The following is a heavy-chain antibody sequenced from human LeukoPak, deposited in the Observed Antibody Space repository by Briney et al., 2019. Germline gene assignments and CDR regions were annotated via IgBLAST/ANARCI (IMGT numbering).Heavy chain of an antibody. D-gene: IGHD4-17*01. CDR2: ISGSGGST. V-gene: IGHV3-23*01. CDR3: AKVNLQYGDYPFFDY. Sequence: GGSLRLSCAASEFTFSSYAMSWVRQAPGKGLEWVSGISGSGGSTYYADSVKGRFTISRDNSKNTLYLQMNSLRAEDTAVYYCAKVNLQYGDYPFFDYWGQGTLVTVSS. CDR1: EFTFSSYA. J-gene: IGHJ4*02.